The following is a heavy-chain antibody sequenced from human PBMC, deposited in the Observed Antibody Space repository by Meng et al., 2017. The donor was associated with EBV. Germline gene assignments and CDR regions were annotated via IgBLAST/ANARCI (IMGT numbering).Heavy chain of an antibody. V-gene: IGHV1-69*01. CDR1: GGPFRYNA. J-gene: IGHJ4*02. Sequence: QVQLVRAAAEVKRPGSSVKVSCKTSGGPFRYNAISWVRQAPGQGLEWLGGFLPRLGAPNYAQKFHGRVKITADESTSTHYMDLSSLRSEDTAIYYCASESGRGYTPDYWGQGTLVTVSS. CDR2: FLPRLGAP. D-gene: IGHD3-10*01. CDR3: ASESGRGYTPDY.